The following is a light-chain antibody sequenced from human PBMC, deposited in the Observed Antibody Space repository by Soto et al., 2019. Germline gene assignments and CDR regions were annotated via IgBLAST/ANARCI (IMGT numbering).Light chain of an antibody. Sequence: QSALTQPRSVSGSPGQSVAISCTGTSSDIDVYDYVSWYQQHPGKAPKVIISDVNRRASGVSYRVSSSRSGNTASLSISGFQIEDEADYYCCSFARSFYVFGTGTKLTVL. CDR3: CSFARSFYV. CDR2: DVN. V-gene: IGLV2-11*01. J-gene: IGLJ1*01. CDR1: SSDIDVYDY.